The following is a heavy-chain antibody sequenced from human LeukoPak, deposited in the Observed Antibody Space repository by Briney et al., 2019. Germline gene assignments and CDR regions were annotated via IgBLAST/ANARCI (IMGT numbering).Heavy chain of an antibody. V-gene: IGHV4-38-2*02. CDR3: AREHASGTRGLDY. CDR1: GYSISSGYY. J-gene: IGHJ4*02. Sequence: SETLSLTCAVSGYSISSGYYWGWIRQPPGKGLEWIGSIYHSGSTYYNPSLKSRVTISVDTSKNQFSLKLSSVTSADTAVYYCAREHASGTRGLDYWGRGTLVTVSS. D-gene: IGHD3-10*01. CDR2: IYHSGST.